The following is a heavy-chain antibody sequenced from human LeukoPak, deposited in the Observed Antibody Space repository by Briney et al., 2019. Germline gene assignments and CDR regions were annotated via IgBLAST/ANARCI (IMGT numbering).Heavy chain of an antibody. V-gene: IGHV1-69*13. D-gene: IGHD6-13*01. CDR2: IIPIFGTA. CDR3: ARLLSSDWYWFDF. CDR1: GGTFSSYA. J-gene: IGHJ4*02. Sequence: ASVKVSCKASGGTFSSYAISWVRQAPGQGLEWMGGIIPIFGTANYAQKFQGRVTITADESTSTAYMELSSLRSEDTAVYYCARLLSSDWYWFDFWGQGSLVTVSS.